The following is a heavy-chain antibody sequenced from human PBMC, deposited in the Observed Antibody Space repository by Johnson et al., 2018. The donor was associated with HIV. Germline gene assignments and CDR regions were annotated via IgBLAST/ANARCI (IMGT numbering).Heavy chain of an antibody. CDR3: ARGSSWYRDAFDI. Sequence: VQLVESGGVVVQPGGSLRLSCAASGFTFDNYPMHWVRQGPGRGLEWVSLISWNSGSIGYADSVTGRFPISRDNAKNSLYLQMNSLRAEDTALYYCARGSSWYRDAFDIWGQGTMVTVSS. J-gene: IGHJ3*02. V-gene: IGHV3-9*01. CDR1: GFTFDNYP. D-gene: IGHD6-13*01. CDR2: ISWNSGSI.